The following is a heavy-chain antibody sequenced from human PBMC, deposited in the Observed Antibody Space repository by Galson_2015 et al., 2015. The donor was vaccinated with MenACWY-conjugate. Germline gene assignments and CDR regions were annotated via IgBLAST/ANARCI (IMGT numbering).Heavy chain of an antibody. J-gene: IGHJ4*02. CDR3: ARQGFGSSSLDY. CDR1: GYTFTSNW. V-gene: IGHV5-51*01. D-gene: IGHD6-6*01. CDR2: IYPGDADT. Sequence: QSGAEVKKPGESLTISCKGSGYTFTSNWIGWGRQMPGQGLEWMGIIYPGDADTRYTPSFQGHVTISADKSINTAYLQWGSLEASDTAMYYCARQGFGSSSLDYWGQGTLVTVSS.